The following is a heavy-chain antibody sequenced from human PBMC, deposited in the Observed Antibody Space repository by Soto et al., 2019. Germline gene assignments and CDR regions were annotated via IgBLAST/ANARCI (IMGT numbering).Heavy chain of an antibody. CDR2: INPSGGST. CDR1: GYTFTSYY. CDR3: ARGNGEDYYDSSGYYFDYGMDV. D-gene: IGHD3-22*01. Sequence: ASVKVSCKASGYTFTSYYMHWVRQAHGQGLEWMGIINPSGGSTSYAQKFQGRVTMTRDTSTSTVYMELSSLRSEDTAVYYCARGNGEDYYDSSGYYFDYGMDVWGQGTTVTVSS. J-gene: IGHJ6*02. V-gene: IGHV1-46*01.